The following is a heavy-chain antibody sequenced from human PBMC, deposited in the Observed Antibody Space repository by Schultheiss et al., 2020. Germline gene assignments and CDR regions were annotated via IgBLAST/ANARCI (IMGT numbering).Heavy chain of an antibody. Sequence: LSLTCAASGFTFSSYWMHWVRQAPGKGLVWVSRINSDGSSTSYADSVKGRFTISRDNAKNTLYLQMNSLRAEDTAVYYCARAHAPEYSAYYFDYWGQGTLVTVSS. CDR3: ARAHAPEYSAYYFDY. CDR2: INSDGSST. J-gene: IGHJ4*02. CDR1: GFTFSSYW. D-gene: IGHD1-14*01. V-gene: IGHV3-74*01.